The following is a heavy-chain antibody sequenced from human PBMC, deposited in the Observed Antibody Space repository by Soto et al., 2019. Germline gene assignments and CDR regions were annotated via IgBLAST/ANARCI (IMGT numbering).Heavy chain of an antibody. V-gene: IGHV1-69*04. CDR1: GGTFSSYT. D-gene: IGHD6-13*01. J-gene: IGHJ6*02. CDR2: IIPILGIA. CDR3: AKDLITSSWYRYYYYGMDV. Sequence: SVKVSCKASGGTFSSYTIIWVRQAPGQGLEWMGRIIPILGIANYAQKFQGRVTITADKSTSTAYMELSSLRSEDTAVYYCAKDLITSSWYRYYYYGMDVWGQGTTVTVSS.